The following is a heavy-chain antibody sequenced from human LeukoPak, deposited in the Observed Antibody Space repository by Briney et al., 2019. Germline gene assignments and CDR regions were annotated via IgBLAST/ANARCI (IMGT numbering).Heavy chain of an antibody. CDR3: AKDYLKTARLVTDY. Sequence: GGSLRLSCAASGFTFSSYSMNWVRQAPGKGLEWVSSISSSSSYIYYADSVKGRFTISRDNARNSLYLQMNSLRAEDTAVYYCAKDYLKTARLVTDYLGQGTLVTVSS. CDR1: GFTFSSYS. D-gene: IGHD2/OR15-2a*01. V-gene: IGHV3-21*01. CDR2: ISSSSSYI. J-gene: IGHJ4*02.